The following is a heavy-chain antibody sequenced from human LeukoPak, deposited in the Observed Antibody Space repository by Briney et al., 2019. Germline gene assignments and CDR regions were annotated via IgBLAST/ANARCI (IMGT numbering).Heavy chain of an antibody. CDR3: ARQAGYNYNY. CDR1: GYSFTSYW. CDR2: IYAGDSQT. V-gene: IGHV5-51*01. D-gene: IGHD5-24*01. J-gene: IGHJ4*02. Sequence: GESLKISCKGSGYSFTSYWIAWVRQMPGKGLEWVGIIYAGDSQTRYSPSFQGQVTISADKSISTAYLQWSSLKASDTAMYYCARQAGYNYNYWGQGTLVTVSS.